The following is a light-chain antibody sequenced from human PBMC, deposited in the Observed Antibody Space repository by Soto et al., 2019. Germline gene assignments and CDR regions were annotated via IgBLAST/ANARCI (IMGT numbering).Light chain of an antibody. CDR2: GTS. Sequence: EIVLTQSPGTLSLSPGERATLSCRASQSVSSKYLAWYQQKPGQAPRLLIYGTSSRATGISDRFRGSGSGIDFTLTISRLEPEDFAVYYCQQNDSSPSWTFGQGTKVDIK. V-gene: IGKV3-20*01. CDR1: QSVSSKY. J-gene: IGKJ1*01. CDR3: QQNDSSPSWT.